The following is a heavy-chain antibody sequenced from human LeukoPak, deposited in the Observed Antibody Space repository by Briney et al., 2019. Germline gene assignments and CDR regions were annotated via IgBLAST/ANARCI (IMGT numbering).Heavy chain of an antibody. CDR1: GGSFSGYY. D-gene: IGHD3-10*01. CDR2: INHSGST. V-gene: IGHV4-34*01. J-gene: IGHJ5*02. Sequence: SETLSLTCAVYGGSFSGYYWSWIRQPPGKGLEWIGEINHSGSTNYNPSLKSRVTISVDTSKNQFSLKLSSVTAADTAVYYCASTYGSGPNWFDPWGQGTLVTVSS. CDR3: ASTYGSGPNWFDP.